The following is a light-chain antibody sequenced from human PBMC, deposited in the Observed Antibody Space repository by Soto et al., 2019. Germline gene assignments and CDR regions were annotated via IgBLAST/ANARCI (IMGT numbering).Light chain of an antibody. CDR2: GAS. Sequence: DIQMTQSPSSLSASVGDRVTITCRASQGIGNDLGWYQQKPGKATKRLIYGASILQSGVPSRFSASGSGTASTLTISSLQPEDFASYYCLHLDSYPRTFGQGTKVDIK. CDR1: QGIGND. J-gene: IGKJ1*01. CDR3: LHLDSYPRT. V-gene: IGKV1-17*01.